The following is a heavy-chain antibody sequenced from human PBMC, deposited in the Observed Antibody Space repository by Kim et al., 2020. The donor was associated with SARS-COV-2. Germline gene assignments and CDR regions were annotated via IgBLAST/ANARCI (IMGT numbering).Heavy chain of an antibody. J-gene: IGHJ4*02. V-gene: IGHV3-23*01. CDR3: GYYKQKLVQLDD. D-gene: IGHD2-8*01. Sequence: GGSLRLSCAASGFAFSSDAMNWVRQAPGKGLEWVSGITSRGGGTTDAEAAQGRGTISRENANNNQYLQMDSIRVEDEATYYCGYYKQKLVQLDDWGQGTL. CDR1: GFAFSSDA. CDR2: ITSRGGGT.